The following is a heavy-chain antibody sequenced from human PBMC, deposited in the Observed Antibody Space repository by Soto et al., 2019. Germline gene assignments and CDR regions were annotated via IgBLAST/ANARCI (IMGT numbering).Heavy chain of an antibody. V-gene: IGHV6-1*01. Sequence: SQTLSLTCAISGDSVSSNSAAWIWIRQSPSRGLEWLGTTYYRSKWYNDYAVSVESRITINPDTSKNQFSLQLNSVTPEDTAVYYCARGSGSGSYWVDYWGQGTLVTVSS. CDR1: GDSVSSNSAA. J-gene: IGHJ4*02. CDR2: TYYRSKWYN. CDR3: ARGSGSGSYWVDY. D-gene: IGHD3-10*01.